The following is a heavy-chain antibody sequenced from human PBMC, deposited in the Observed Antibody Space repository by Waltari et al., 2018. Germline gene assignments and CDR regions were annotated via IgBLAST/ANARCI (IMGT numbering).Heavy chain of an antibody. D-gene: IGHD3-3*01. CDR1: GSSISRGYY. CDR2: IYHSGST. Sequence: QVQLQESGPGLVKPSETLSLTCAVSGSSISRGYYWGWIRQPPGKGLEWIGSIYHSGSTYYNPSLKSRVTISVDTSKNQFSLKLSSVTAADTAVYYCAREGTYYDFWSGPYWYFDLWGRGTLVTVSS. V-gene: IGHV4-38-2*02. CDR3: AREGTYYDFWSGPYWYFDL. J-gene: IGHJ2*01.